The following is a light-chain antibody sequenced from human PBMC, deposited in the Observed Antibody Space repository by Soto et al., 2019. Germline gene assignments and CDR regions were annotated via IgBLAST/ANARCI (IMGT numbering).Light chain of an antibody. CDR1: QSISSW. CDR2: KAS. CDR3: QQYNSYQYT. V-gene: IGKV1-5*03. J-gene: IGKJ2*01. Sequence: DIQMTQSPSTLSASVGDRVTITCRASQSISSWLAWYQQKTGKAPKLLIYKASSLEGGIPSRFSGSGSETEFTLTIRSLQPEDFATYSCQQYNSYQYTFGQGTKLEIK.